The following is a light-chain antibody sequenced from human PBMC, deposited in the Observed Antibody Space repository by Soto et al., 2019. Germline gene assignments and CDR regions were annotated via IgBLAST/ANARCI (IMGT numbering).Light chain of an antibody. CDR1: SSDIGSYNY. J-gene: IGLJ1*01. Sequence: QSAVTQPASVSGSPGQSITISCTGTSSDIGSYNYVAWYQQFPGKTPKLIIYEVRNRPSGVSFRFSGSKSGNTASLTISGLQAEDEVDYYCISYRGSDTSYVFGTGPNVTV. CDR2: EVR. V-gene: IGLV2-14*01. CDR3: ISYRGSDTSYV.